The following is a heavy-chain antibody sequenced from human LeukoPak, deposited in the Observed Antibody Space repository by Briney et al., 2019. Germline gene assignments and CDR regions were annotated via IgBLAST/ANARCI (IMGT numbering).Heavy chain of an antibody. CDR2: IKEDGTEK. J-gene: IGHJ4*02. Sequence: PGGSLRLSCAASGFTFSTYWMSWGRQAPGKGLEWVANIKEDGTEKYYVDSVKGRFTISRDNAKNSLYLQMNSLRAEDTAVYYCTRDVGSAGYWGQGTLVTVSS. CDR1: GFTFSTYW. V-gene: IGHV3-7*05. D-gene: IGHD6-13*01. CDR3: TRDVGSAGY.